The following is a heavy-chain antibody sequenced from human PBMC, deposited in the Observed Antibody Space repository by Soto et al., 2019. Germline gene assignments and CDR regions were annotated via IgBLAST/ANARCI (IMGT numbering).Heavy chain of an antibody. Sequence: SETLSLTCTVSGGSISSYYWSWIRQPPGKGLEWIGYIYYSGSTNYNPSLKSRVTISVDTSKNQFSLKLSSVTAADTAVYYCACLQRVPAAIGYCDFWSRGTLVTVSS. V-gene: IGHV4-59*08. D-gene: IGHD2-2*01. CDR1: GGSISSYY. CDR2: IYYSGST. J-gene: IGHJ4*02. CDR3: ACLQRVPAAIGYCDF.